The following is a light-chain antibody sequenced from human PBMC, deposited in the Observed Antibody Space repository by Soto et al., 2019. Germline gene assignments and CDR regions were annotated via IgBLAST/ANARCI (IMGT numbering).Light chain of an antibody. J-gene: IGLJ2*01. CDR1: SADVGTCNL. CDR2: GGN. CDR3: CSYANYNTFVV. V-gene: IGLV2-23*03. Sequence: QSALTQPASVSGSPGQSITVSCTGSSADVGTCNLVSWYQQHPGKAPKLIIYGGNKRPSGVSDRFSGSQSGNTASLTISGLQTEDEADYYCCSYANYNTFVVFGGGTKLTVL.